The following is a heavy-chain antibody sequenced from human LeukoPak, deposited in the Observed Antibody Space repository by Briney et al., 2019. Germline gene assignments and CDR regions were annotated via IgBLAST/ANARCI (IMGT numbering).Heavy chain of an antibody. CDR2: IYHSGST. D-gene: IGHD2-15*01. Sequence: SETLSLTCAVSGGSISSGGYSWSWIRQPPGKGLEWIGYIYHSGSTYYNPSLKSRVTISVDRSKNQFSLKLSSVTAAGTAVYYCARHTSSYCSGGSCGGWFDPWGQGTLVTVSS. CDR3: ARHTSSYCSGGSCGGWFDP. J-gene: IGHJ5*02. CDR1: GGSISSGGYS. V-gene: IGHV4-30-2*01.